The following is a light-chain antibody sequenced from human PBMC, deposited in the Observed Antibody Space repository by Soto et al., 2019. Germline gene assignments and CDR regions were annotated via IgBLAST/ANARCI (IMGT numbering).Light chain of an antibody. J-gene: IGKJ2*03. CDR1: ESVSSN. CDR2: GAS. Sequence: EIVMTQSPATLSVSPGERATLSCRASESVSSNLAWYQQKPGQTPRLLIYGASTRATGIPARFSGSGSGTEFSRTISSLQSEDFAVYYCQQYKNWPPYSFGQGTKLEI. CDR3: QQYKNWPPYS. V-gene: IGKV3-15*01.